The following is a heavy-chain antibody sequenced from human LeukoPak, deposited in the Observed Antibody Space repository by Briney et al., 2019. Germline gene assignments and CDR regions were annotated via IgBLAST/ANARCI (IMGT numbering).Heavy chain of an antibody. Sequence: PGGSLRLSCAASGFTFSSYAMHWVRQAPGKGLEWVAVISHDGSNKYYADSVKGRFTISRDNSKNTLYLQMNSLRAEDTAVYYCARDGYGYSSSWYDYWGQGTLVTVSS. CDR1: GFTFSSYA. D-gene: IGHD6-13*01. J-gene: IGHJ4*02. V-gene: IGHV3-30-3*01. CDR2: ISHDGSNK. CDR3: ARDGYGYSSSWYDY.